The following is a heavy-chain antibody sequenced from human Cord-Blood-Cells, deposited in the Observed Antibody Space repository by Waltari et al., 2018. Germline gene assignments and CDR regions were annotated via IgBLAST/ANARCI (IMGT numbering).Heavy chain of an antibody. V-gene: IGHV3-53*01. CDR3: ARGGAYCGGDCYLF. D-gene: IGHD2-21*02. Sequence: VQLVESGGGLIQPGGSLRLSCAASGFTVSSNYMSWVRQAPGKGLEWVSVIYSGGSTYYADSVKGRFTISRDNSKNTLYLQMNSLRAEDTAVYYCARGGAYCGGDCYLFWGQGTLVTVSS. J-gene: IGHJ4*02. CDR2: IYSGGST. CDR1: GFTVSSNY.